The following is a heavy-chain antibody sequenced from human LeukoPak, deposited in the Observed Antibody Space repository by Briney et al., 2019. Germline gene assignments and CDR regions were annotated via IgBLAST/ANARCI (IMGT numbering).Heavy chain of an antibody. CDR2: IYYSGST. Sequence: SETLSLTCTVSGGSISSYYWSWIRQPPGKGLEWIAYIYYSGSTNYNPSLKSRVTISVDTSKKQFSLKLSSVTAADTAVYYCARRYGSGSSGTFDYWGQGTLVTVSS. J-gene: IGHJ4*02. D-gene: IGHD3-10*01. V-gene: IGHV4-59*01. CDR1: GGSISSYY. CDR3: ARRYGSGSSGTFDY.